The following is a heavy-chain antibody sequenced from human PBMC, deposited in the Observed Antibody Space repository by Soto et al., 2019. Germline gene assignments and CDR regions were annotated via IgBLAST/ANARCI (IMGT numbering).Heavy chain of an antibody. CDR3: ARKTPIEITTFNSSSSARTV. V-gene: IGHV1-69*06. CDR2: IIPMFGTA. D-gene: IGHD3-22*01. Sequence: QVRLVQSGAEVKKPESSVKVSCKASGGTFSNYAINWVRQAPGHGLEWMGGIIPMFGTAAYALKFQGRVTIPGAKPPTTVYREQKSVRSEDTALYYGARKTPIEITTFNSSSSARTVGAQGPTV. J-gene: IGHJ6*02. CDR1: GGTFSNYA.